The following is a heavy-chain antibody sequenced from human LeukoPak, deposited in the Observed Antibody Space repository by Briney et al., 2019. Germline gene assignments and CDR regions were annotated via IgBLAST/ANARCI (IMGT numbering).Heavy chain of an antibody. J-gene: IGHJ5*02. CDR1: GFTFSSYG. Sequence: GGSLRLSCAASGFTFSSYGMHWVRQAPGKGLEWVAVIWYDGSNKYYADSVKGRFTISRDNSKNTLYPQMNSLRAEDTAVYYCARDGYCSGGSCSGWFDPWGQGTLVTVSS. V-gene: IGHV3-33*08. D-gene: IGHD2-15*01. CDR3: ARDGYCSGGSCSGWFDP. CDR2: IWYDGSNK.